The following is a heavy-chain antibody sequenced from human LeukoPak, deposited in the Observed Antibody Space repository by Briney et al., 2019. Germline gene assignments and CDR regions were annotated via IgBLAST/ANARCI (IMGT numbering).Heavy chain of an antibody. Sequence: GGSLRLSCAASGFTFSSYSIHWFRQAPGKGLEWVTVISYDGRNEYYADSVKGRFTISRDNSKNTLFLQMNSLRAGDTAVYYCAVTTSTTGYYYGMDVWGQGTAVTVSS. CDR3: AVTTSTTGYYYGMDV. CDR2: ISYDGRNE. CDR1: GFTFSSYS. D-gene: IGHD4-17*01. J-gene: IGHJ6*02. V-gene: IGHV3-30*03.